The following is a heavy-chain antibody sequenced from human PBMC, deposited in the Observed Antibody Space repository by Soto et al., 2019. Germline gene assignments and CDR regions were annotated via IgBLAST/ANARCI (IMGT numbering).Heavy chain of an antibody. V-gene: IGHV3-21*01. Sequence: GGSLRLSCAASGFTFSSYAMSWVRQAPGKGLEWVSSIGTSGSYIYDTDSVKGRFTISRDNTKDSLYLQMNSLRAEDTAIYYSARGSAFIGLDYWGQGTPVTVSS. CDR2: IGTSGSYI. D-gene: IGHD1-26*01. CDR1: GFTFSSYA. J-gene: IGHJ4*02. CDR3: ARGSAFIGLDY.